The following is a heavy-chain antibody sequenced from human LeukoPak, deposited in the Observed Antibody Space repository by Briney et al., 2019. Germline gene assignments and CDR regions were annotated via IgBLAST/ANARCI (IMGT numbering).Heavy chain of an antibody. V-gene: IGHV3-23*01. CDR3: AKAFQWGSWAPDAFVI. CDR1: GFTFSSYA. CDR2: TSGSGGST. Sequence: GGSLRLSCAASGFTFSSYAMSWVRQAPGKGLEWVSATSGSGGSTYYADSVKGRFTISRDNSKNTLYLQMNSLRAEDTAVYYCAKAFQWGSWAPDAFVIWGQGTMVAVSS. J-gene: IGHJ3*02. D-gene: IGHD6-13*01.